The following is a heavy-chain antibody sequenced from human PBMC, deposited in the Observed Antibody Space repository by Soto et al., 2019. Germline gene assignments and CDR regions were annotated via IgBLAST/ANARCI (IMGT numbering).Heavy chain of an antibody. Sequence: QITLKESGPSLVKPTQTLTLTCTFSGFSLSTSGVGVGWLRQPPGNALEWLGIIFWDDDKRYSPSLKRRLTITKDTSKNQLGLTMTNMDPVDAATYYCAHLPWKQLWPRASVVYWCQGTPVTVSS. CDR2: IFWDDDK. CDR1: GFSLSTSGVG. CDR3: AHLPWKQLWPRASVVY. V-gene: IGHV2-5*02. J-gene: IGHJ4*02. D-gene: IGHD5-18*01.